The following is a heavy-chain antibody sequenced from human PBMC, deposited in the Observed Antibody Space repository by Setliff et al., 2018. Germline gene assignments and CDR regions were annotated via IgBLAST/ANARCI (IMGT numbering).Heavy chain of an antibody. CDR2: INPSSGRT. V-gene: IGHV1-46*01. CDR1: GYTFTSHY. Sequence: ASVKVSCKASGYTFTSHYMHWVRQAPGLGLEWMGTINPSSGRTSYAQKFQGRVTMTRDTSTSTVYRDMSSLRSEDTAVYYCARDVFPYHYEGAFDIWGQGTMVTVS. CDR3: ARDVFPYHYEGAFDI. J-gene: IGHJ3*02. D-gene: IGHD3-22*01.